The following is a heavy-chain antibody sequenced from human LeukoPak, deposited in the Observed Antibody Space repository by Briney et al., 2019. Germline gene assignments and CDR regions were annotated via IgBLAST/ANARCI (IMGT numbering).Heavy chain of an antibody. Sequence: PGGSLRLSCAASGFTFSSYGMHWVRQAPGKGLEWVAVIWYDGSNKYYADSVKGRVTISRDNAMNFLYLQLNSLRVDDTAVYYCARDSASCRGCAFDIWGQGTVVTVSS. CDR3: ARDSASCRGCAFDI. J-gene: IGHJ3*02. V-gene: IGHV3-33*01. D-gene: IGHD2-2*01. CDR1: GFTFSSYG. CDR2: IWYDGSNK.